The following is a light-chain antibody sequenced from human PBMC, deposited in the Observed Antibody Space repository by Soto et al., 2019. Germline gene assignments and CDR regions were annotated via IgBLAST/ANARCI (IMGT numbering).Light chain of an antibody. J-gene: IGLJ1*01. V-gene: IGLV1-40*01. CDR3: QSYDNSLSGFYV. CDR1: NSNIGLGYD. Sequence: QPVLTQPPSVSGAPGQRVTISCTGSNSNIGLGYDVHWYQQLPGTAPKLLIYGNSNRPSGVPDRFSGSKSGTSASLAITGLQAEDEADYYCQSYDNSLSGFYVFGTGTKVTVL. CDR2: GNS.